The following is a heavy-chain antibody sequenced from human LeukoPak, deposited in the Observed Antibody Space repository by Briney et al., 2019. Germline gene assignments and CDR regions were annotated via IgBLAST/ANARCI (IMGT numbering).Heavy chain of an antibody. CDR3: AREQVGARDY. V-gene: IGHV3-21*01. D-gene: IGHD1-26*01. CDR1: GFTFSSYS. J-gene: IGHJ4*02. Sequence: VGSLRLSCAASGFTFSSYSMNWVRQAPGKGLEWVSSISSSSSYIYYADSVKGRFTISRDNAKNSLYLQMNSLRAEDTAVYYCAREQVGARDYWGQGTLVTVSS. CDR2: ISSSSSYI.